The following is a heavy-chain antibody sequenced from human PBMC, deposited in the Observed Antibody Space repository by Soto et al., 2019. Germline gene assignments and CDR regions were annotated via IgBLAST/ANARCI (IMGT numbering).Heavy chain of an antibody. D-gene: IGHD6-19*01. CDR3: ARGFRSAFYRAFDI. J-gene: IGHJ3*02. Sequence: SETLSLTCTVSGGSINSFYWNWIRQPPGKGLEWIGYIYYSGSTNYNPSLKSRVTISVDTSKNQFSLKLSSVTAADTAMYYCARGFRSAFYRAFDIWGQGTMVTVSS. CDR1: GGSINSFY. CDR2: IYYSGST. V-gene: IGHV4-59*01.